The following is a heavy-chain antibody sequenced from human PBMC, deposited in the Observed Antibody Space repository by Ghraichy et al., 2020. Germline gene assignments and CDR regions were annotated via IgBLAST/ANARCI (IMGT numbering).Heavy chain of an antibody. J-gene: IGHJ5*02. CDR1: GGSISSSSYY. D-gene: IGHD2-15*01. CDR2: IYYSGST. Sequence: SETLSLTCTVSGGSISSSSYYWGWIRQPPGKGLEWIGRIYYSGSTYYNPSRKSRVTISVDTSKNQFSLKLSSVTAADTAVYYCARQWGRVPGSWSQGTLVTVSS. CDR3: ARQWGRVPGS. V-gene: IGHV4-39*01.